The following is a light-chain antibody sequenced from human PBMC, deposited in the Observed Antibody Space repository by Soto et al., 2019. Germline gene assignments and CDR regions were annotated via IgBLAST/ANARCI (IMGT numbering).Light chain of an antibody. CDR3: QQYNNWPFS. J-gene: IGKJ5*01. Sequence: EIVLTQSPGTLSLSPGERATLSCRAVRVVTTNFAWYQQKSGQSPRLLIYDVSIRATGVPARFSGTGSETDFTLTISGLQSEDSAVYFCQQYNNWPFSFGQGTRLEIK. V-gene: IGKV3-15*01. CDR1: RVVTTN. CDR2: DVS.